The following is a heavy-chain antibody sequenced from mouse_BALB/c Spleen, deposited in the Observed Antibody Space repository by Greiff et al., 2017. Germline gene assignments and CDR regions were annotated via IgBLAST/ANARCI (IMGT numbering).Heavy chain of an antibody. CDR3: ARADYPFAY. Sequence: EVQRVESGGGLVKPGGSLKLSCAASGFTFSSYAMSWVRQTPEKRLEWVASISSGGSTYYPDSVKGRFTISRDNARNILYLQMSSLRSEDTAMYYCARADYPFAYWGQGILVTVSA. CDR2: ISSGGST. V-gene: IGHV5-6-5*01. CDR1: GFTFSSYA. J-gene: IGHJ3*01. D-gene: IGHD2-4*01.